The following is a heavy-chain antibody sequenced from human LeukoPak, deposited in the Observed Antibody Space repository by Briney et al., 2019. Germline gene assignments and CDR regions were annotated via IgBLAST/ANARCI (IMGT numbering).Heavy chain of an antibody. CDR3: ARDRSGYLFDY. Sequence: GGSLRLSCAASGFTFSSYEMNWVRQAPGKGLEWVSYISSSGSTIYYADSVKGRFTISRDNAKNSLYLQMNSLRAEDTAVYYCARDRSGYLFDYWGQGTLVTVSS. CDR2: ISSSGSTI. V-gene: IGHV3-48*03. D-gene: IGHD3-3*01. J-gene: IGHJ4*02. CDR1: GFTFSSYE.